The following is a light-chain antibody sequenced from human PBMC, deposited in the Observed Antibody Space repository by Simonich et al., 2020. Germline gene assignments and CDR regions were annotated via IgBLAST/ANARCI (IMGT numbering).Light chain of an antibody. CDR3: QQRSNWLT. J-gene: IGKJ4*01. V-gene: IGKV3-11*01. CDR2: DAS. CDR1: QSVSSY. Sequence: EIVLTQSPATLSLSPGGRATLSCRASQSVSSYLAWYQQKPGQAPRLLIYDASNRATGIPARFSGSGSGTYFTLTISSLEPEDFAVYYCQQRSNWLTFGGGTKVEIK.